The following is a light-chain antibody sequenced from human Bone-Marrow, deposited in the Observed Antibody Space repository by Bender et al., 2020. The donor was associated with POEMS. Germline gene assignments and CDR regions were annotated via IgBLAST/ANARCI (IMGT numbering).Light chain of an antibody. CDR3: TVHTSRSIYL. Sequence: QSALTQPASVSGSPGQSITISCAGTAGDVGTYQYVSWYQHHPGEPPKLMIFEGDKRPSGVSDRFSGSKSGNTASLTISGLQAEDEADYYCTVHTSRSIYLFGTGTAVTVL. J-gene: IGLJ1*01. V-gene: IGLV2-14*02. CDR2: EGD. CDR1: AGDVGTYQY.